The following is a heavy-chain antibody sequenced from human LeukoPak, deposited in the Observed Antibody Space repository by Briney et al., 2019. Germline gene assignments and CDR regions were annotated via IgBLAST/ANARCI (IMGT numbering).Heavy chain of an antibody. J-gene: IGHJ5*02. CDR3: ARSRQYYYDSSLDP. Sequence: ASVKVSCKASGYTFTSYYMHWVRQAPGQGLEWMGIINPSGGSTSYAQKFQGRVTISVDTSKNQFSLKLSSVTAADTAVYYCARSRQYYYDSSLDPWGQGTLVTVSS. CDR1: GYTFTSYY. CDR2: INPSGGST. D-gene: IGHD3-22*01. V-gene: IGHV1-46*01.